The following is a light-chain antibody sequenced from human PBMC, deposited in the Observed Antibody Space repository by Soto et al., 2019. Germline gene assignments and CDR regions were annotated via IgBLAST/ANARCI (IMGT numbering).Light chain of an antibody. V-gene: IGLV2-18*02. J-gene: IGLJ1*01. Sequence: QSALTQPPSVSGSPGQSVTISCTGTSSDVGKYDRVSWYQQSPGTAPKLIIYEVTTRPSGVPARFSGSKSGNTASLTISGLQAEDEADYYCSSYGSTSRYVFGAGTKLTVL. CDR2: EVT. CDR1: SSDVGKYDR. CDR3: SSYGSTSRYV.